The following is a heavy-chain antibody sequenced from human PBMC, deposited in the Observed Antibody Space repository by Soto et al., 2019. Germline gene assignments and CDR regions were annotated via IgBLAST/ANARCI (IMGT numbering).Heavy chain of an antibody. CDR2: IYHSGTT. V-gene: IGHV4-4*02. CDR1: GDSMRSNNW. Sequence: SETLSLTCAVSGDSMRSNNWWSWVRQPPGKGLEWIGEIYHSGTTNYNPSLKSRVTISVDKSKNQFSLRLNSVTAADTAFYYCARGGYDSSGYYFRLDYWGQGTLVTSPQ. CDR3: ARGGYDSSGYYFRLDY. D-gene: IGHD3-22*01. J-gene: IGHJ4*02.